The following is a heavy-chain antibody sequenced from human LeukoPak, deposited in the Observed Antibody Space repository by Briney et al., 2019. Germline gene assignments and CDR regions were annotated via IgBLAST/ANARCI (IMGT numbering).Heavy chain of an antibody. J-gene: IGHJ4*02. Sequence: SETLSLTCTVSGGSISSSSYYWGWIRQPPGKGLEWIGSIYYSGSTYYNPSLKSRVTISVDTSKNQFSLKLSSVTAADTAVYYCARSIRFLEWLPEANFDYWGQGTLVTVSS. CDR3: ARSIRFLEWLPEANFDY. D-gene: IGHD3-3*01. V-gene: IGHV4-39*07. CDR2: IYYSGST. CDR1: GGSISSSSYY.